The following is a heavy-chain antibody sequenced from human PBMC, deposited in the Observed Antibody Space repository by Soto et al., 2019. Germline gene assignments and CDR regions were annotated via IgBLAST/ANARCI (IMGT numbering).Heavy chain of an antibody. CDR3: ARDATYDFWSGYSYYYYGMDV. D-gene: IGHD3-3*01. CDR2: ISYDGSNK. V-gene: IGHV3-30-3*01. J-gene: IGHJ6*02. Sequence: GGSLRLSCAASGFTFSSYAMHWVRQAPGKGLEWVAVISYDGSNKYYADSVKGRFTISRDNSKNTLYLQMNSLRAEDTAVYYCARDATYDFWSGYSYYYYGMDVWGQGTTVTVSS. CDR1: GFTFSSYA.